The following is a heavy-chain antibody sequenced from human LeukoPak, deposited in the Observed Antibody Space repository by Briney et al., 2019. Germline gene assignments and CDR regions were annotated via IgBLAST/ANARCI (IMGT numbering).Heavy chain of an antibody. CDR2: ISSSSSYV. CDR1: GFTSSSYT. J-gene: IGHJ4*02. Sequence: PGGSLRLSCAPSGFTSSSYTINWVRQAPGKGLEWVSSISSSSSYVYYADSVKGRFTISRDNAKNSLYLQMNSLRAEDTAIYYCARRPDDFGGGYYFDYWGQGTLVTVSS. D-gene: IGHD3-3*01. CDR3: ARRPDDFGGGYYFDY. V-gene: IGHV3-21*01.